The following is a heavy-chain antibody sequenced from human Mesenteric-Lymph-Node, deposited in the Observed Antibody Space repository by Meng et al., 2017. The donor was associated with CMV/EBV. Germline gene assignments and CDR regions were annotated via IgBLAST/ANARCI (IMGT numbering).Heavy chain of an antibody. CDR2: INHSGST. CDR3: ARHQRWLKSEGGFNY. D-gene: IGHD4-23*01. V-gene: IGHV4-34*01. J-gene: IGHJ4*02. Sequence: QQWGAGLLKPSETLSLPCAVYGGSFSGYYWSWIRQPPGKGLEWIGEINHSGSTNYNPSLKSRVTISVDTSKNQFSLKLSPVTAADTAVYYCARHQRWLKSEGGFNYWGQGTLVTVSS. CDR1: GGSFSGYY.